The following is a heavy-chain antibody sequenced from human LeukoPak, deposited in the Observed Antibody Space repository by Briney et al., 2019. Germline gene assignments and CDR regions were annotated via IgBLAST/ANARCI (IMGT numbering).Heavy chain of an antibody. Sequence: ASVKVSCKASGYTFTGYYMHWVRQAPGQGLEWMGWINPNSGGTNYAQKLQGRVTMTTDTSTSTAYMELRSLRSDDTAVYYCARDGNGSWGCYYYYMDVWGKGTTVTVSS. J-gene: IGHJ6*03. D-gene: IGHD1-26*01. CDR3: ARDGNGSWGCYYYYMDV. CDR1: GYTFTGYY. V-gene: IGHV1-2*02. CDR2: INPNSGGT.